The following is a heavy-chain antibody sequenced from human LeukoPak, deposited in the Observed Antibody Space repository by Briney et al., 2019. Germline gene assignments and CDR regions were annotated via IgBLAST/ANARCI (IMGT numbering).Heavy chain of an antibody. D-gene: IGHD2-2*01. CDR2: ISVTGGST. CDR3: ARGSSSLYHYMDV. J-gene: IGHJ6*03. CDR1: GFTFSHFA. V-gene: IGHV3-23*01. Sequence: PGTSLRLSCEASGFTFSHFAMHWVRQAPGKGLEWVSGISVTGGSTYSAESVKGRFTISRDNSKNTLYLQMNSLRTEDTAVFYCARGSSSLYHYMDVWGRGTAVTVS.